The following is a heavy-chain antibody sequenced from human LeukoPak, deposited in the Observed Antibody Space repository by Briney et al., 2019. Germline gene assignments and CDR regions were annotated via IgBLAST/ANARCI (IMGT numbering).Heavy chain of an antibody. Sequence: SETLSLTCAVYGGSFSGYYWSWIRQPPGKGLEWIGEINHSGSTNYNPSLKSRVTISVDTSKNQFSLKLSSVTAADTAVYYCARAGPIAGENWFDPWGQGTLVTVSS. D-gene: IGHD3-16*01. J-gene: IGHJ5*02. CDR1: GGSFSGYY. CDR3: ARAGPIAGENWFDP. V-gene: IGHV4-34*01. CDR2: INHSGST.